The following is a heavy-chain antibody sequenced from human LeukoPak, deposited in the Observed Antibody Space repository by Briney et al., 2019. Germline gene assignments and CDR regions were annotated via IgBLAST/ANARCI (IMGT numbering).Heavy chain of an antibody. D-gene: IGHD4-23*01. CDR2: VRYDGSNK. J-gene: IGHJ6*03. V-gene: IGHV3-30*02. Sequence: GGSLRLSCAASGFTFSSYAMSWVRQAPGKGLEWVAFVRYDGSNKYYADSVKGRFTISRDNSKNTLYLQMNSLRAEDTAVYYCAKGAHTVVTPAYYMDVWGKGTTVTVSS. CDR1: GFTFSSYA. CDR3: AKGAHTVVTPAYYMDV.